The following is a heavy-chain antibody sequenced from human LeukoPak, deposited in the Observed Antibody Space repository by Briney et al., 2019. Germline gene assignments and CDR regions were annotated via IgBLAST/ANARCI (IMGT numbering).Heavy chain of an antibody. J-gene: IGHJ4*02. CDR2: IYSGGST. CDR3: ARTDYGSGSYNDC. CDR1: GFTVRTNY. D-gene: IGHD3-10*01. V-gene: IGHV3-66*02. Sequence: PGGSPRLSCAASGFTVRTNYMSWVRQAPGKGLEWVSVIYSGGSTYYADSVKGRFTISRDNSKNTLYLQMNSLRAEDTAVYYCARTDYGSGSYNDCWGQGTLVTVSS.